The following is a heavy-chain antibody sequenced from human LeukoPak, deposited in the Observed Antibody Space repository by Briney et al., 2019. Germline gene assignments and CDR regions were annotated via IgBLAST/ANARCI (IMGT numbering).Heavy chain of an antibody. V-gene: IGHV3-21*01. D-gene: IGHD2-8*01. CDR2: ISSSSSYI. CDR3: ARSVYCTNGVCYIVRGNYYYMDV. CDR1: GFTFSSYS. Sequence: GGSLRLSCAASGFTFSSYSMNWVRQAPGKGLEWVSSISSSSSYIYYADSVKGRFTISRDNAKNSLYLQMNSLRAEDTAVYYRARSVYCTNGVCYIVRGNYYYMDVWGKGTTVTVSS. J-gene: IGHJ6*03.